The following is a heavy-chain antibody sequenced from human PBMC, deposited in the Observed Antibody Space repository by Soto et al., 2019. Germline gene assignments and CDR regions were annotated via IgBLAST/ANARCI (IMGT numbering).Heavy chain of an antibody. CDR2: IKSKTDGGTT. V-gene: IGHV3-15*01. CDR1: GFTFSNAW. CDR3: TTDYYDSSGYYKSYWYFDL. J-gene: IGHJ2*01. Sequence: EVQLVESGGGLVKPGGSLRLSCAASGFTFSNAWMSWVRQAPGKGLEWVGRIKSKTDGGTTDYAAPVKGRFTISRDDSNNTLYLQMNSLKTEDTAVYYCTTDYYDSSGYYKSYWYFDLWGRGTLVTVSS. D-gene: IGHD3-22*01.